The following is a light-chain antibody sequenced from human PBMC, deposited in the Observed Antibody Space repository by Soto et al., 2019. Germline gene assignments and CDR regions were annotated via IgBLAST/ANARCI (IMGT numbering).Light chain of an antibody. J-gene: IGKJ2*01. V-gene: IGKV3-20*01. CDR3: QLYGASPTST. CDR2: GAS. CDR1: QSVNSRY. Sequence: EIVLTQSPGTLSLSPGERGTLSCRASQSVNSRYVAWYQQKPGQAPRLLIYGASSRATGVPDRFSGSGSGTEFTLIISRLEPEDVAVYFCQLYGASPTSTFGQGSKLEIK.